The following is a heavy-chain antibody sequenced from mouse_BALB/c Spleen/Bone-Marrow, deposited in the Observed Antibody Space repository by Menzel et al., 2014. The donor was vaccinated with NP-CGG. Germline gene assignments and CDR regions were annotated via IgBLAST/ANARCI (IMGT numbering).Heavy chain of an antibody. CDR1: GYTFTSYW. V-gene: IGHV1-7*01. J-gene: IGHJ2*01. CDR3: ARSGDYGGFDY. Sequence: QAQLKQLGAELAKPGASVKMSCKASGYTFTSYWMHWVKQRPGQGLEWIGYINPSTGYTEYNQKFNDKATLTADKSSGTGYMQLSRETSEDSAVYYCARSGDYGGFDYWGQGTTLTVYS. CDR2: INPSTGYT. D-gene: IGHD2-4*01.